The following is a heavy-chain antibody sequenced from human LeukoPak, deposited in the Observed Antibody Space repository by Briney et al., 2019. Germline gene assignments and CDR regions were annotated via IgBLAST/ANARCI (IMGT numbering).Heavy chain of an antibody. CDR1: GFTFSSYN. V-gene: IGHV3-21*04. J-gene: IGHJ4*02. Sequence: SGGSLRLSCAASGFTFSSYNMNWVRQAPGKRLEWVSSITSSSSYVFYADSVKGRFTISRDNAKNSLYLQMNSLRAEDTALYYCATNGGGDSGYGNFDYWGQGTLVTVSS. CDR3: ATNGGGDSGYGNFDY. CDR2: ITSSSSYV. D-gene: IGHD5-12*01.